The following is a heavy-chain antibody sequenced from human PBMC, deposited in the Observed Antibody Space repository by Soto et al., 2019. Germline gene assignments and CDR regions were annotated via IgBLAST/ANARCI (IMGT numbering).Heavy chain of an antibody. CDR3: ARLQSHFGSGTHYIDY. D-gene: IGHD3-10*01. V-gene: IGHV4-38-2*01. CDR2: IYHTGTT. CDR1: GDSITTATY. Sequence: SETLSLTCAVSGDSITTATYWGWIRQPPGKGLQWIGSIYHTGTTYYTPSLESRVFISVDSSKNQFSLKLNSVTAADTAVYYCARLQSHFGSGTHYIDYWGQGTLVTVSS. J-gene: IGHJ4*02.